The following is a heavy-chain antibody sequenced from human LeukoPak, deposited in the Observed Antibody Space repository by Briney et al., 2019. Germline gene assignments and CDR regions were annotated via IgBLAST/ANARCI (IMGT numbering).Heavy chain of an antibody. J-gene: IGHJ6*04. Sequence: SQTLSLTCAVSGGSISSGGYSWSWLRQPPGKGLEWIGYIYHSGSTYYHPSLKSRVTISVDRSKNQFSLKLSSVTAADTAVYYCARVIQGYYGSGSYYNSTPYYYYYYGMDVWGKGTTVTVSS. D-gene: IGHD3-10*01. CDR2: IYHSGST. V-gene: IGHV4-30-2*01. CDR1: GGSISSGGYS. CDR3: ARVIQGYYGSGSYYNSTPYYYYYYGMDV.